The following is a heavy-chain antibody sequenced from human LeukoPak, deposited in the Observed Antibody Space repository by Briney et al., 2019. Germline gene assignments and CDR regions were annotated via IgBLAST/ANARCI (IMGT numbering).Heavy chain of an antibody. J-gene: IGHJ4*02. CDR1: GFTFSDYY. D-gene: IGHD3-22*01. CDR3: ARDAIDSSGFDFDY. V-gene: IGHV3-11*01. Sequence: GGSLRLSCAASGFTFSDYYMTWIRQAPGKGLEWISYISTSAGTIYYADSVKGRFTISRDNAKNSLYLQMNSLRAEDTAVYYCARDAIDSSGFDFDYWGQGALVAVSS. CDR2: ISTSAGTI.